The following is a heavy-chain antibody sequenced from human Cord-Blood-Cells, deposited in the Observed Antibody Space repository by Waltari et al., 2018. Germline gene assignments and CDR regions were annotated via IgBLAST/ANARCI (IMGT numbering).Heavy chain of an antibody. CDR3: ARSANDFWRGYYFDY. J-gene: IGHJ4*02. CDR2: IYSSGST. CDR1: GGTISSRSYD. D-gene: IGHD3-3*01. Sequence: QLHLQVSGTGLVKAAESVSATGTVSGGTISSRSYDWGCIRQPPGKGLEWIGSIYSSGSTYYNPSLKSRVTISVDTSKNQFSLKLSSVIAADTAVYSCARSANDFWRGYYFDYWGQGTLVTVSS. V-gene: IGHV4-39*01.